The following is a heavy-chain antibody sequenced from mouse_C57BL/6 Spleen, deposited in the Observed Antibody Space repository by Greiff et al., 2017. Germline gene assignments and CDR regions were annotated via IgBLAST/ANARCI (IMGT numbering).Heavy chain of an antibody. CDR2: IDPSDSYT. V-gene: IGHV1-50*01. Sequence: QVQLQQPGAELVKPGASVKLSCKASGYTFTSYWMQWVKQRPGQGLEWIGEIDPSDSYTNYNQKFKGKATLTVDTSSSTAYMQLSSLTSEDSAVYYCARGRSWDVGFDYWGQGTTLTVSS. D-gene: IGHD4-1*01. CDR3: ARGRSWDVGFDY. J-gene: IGHJ2*01. CDR1: GYTFTSYW.